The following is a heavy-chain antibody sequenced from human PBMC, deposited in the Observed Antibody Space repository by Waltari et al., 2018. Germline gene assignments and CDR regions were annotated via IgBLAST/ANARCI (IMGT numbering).Heavy chain of an antibody. CDR1: GGSISTSNW. Sequence: QVQLQESGPGLVKPSGTLSLTCAVSGGSISTSNWWSWVCQPPGKGLEWIGEIYHSGSTNYSPSLKSRVTISVDKSKNQFSLKLSSVTAADTAVYYCARDKGGYSGYDFGYFQHWGQGTLVTVSS. D-gene: IGHD5-12*01. CDR3: ARDKGGYSGYDFGYFQH. V-gene: IGHV4-4*02. CDR2: IYHSGST. J-gene: IGHJ1*01.